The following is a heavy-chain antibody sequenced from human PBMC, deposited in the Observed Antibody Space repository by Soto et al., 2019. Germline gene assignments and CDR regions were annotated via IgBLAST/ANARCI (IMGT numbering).Heavy chain of an antibody. CDR3: ARAGTRGGSYYWFGP. V-gene: IGHV4-31*03. CDR1: GGSISSGGYY. Sequence: SETLSLTCTVSGGSISSGGYYWSWIRQHPGKGLEWIGYIYYSGSTYYNTSLKSRVTISVDTSKNQFSLKLSSVTAADTAVYYCARAGTRGGSYYWFGPWGQGTLVTVSS. J-gene: IGHJ5*02. D-gene: IGHD1-26*01. CDR2: IYYSGST.